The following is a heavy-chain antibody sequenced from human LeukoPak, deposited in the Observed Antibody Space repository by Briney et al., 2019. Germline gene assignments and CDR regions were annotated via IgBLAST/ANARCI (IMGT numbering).Heavy chain of an antibody. V-gene: IGHV4-61*01. CDR3: ATSQCGSDCYLAGDY. D-gene: IGHD2-21*02. J-gene: IGHJ4*02. CDR2: IYYTGIT. Sequence: PSGTLSLTCAVSGGSVNSGSYYWSWIRQHPGKGLEWIGYIYYTGITNYNPSLKSRVTISVDTSKNQFSLNLNSVTAADTAVYYCATSQCGSDCYLAGDYWGQGTLVTVSS. CDR1: GGSVNSGSYY.